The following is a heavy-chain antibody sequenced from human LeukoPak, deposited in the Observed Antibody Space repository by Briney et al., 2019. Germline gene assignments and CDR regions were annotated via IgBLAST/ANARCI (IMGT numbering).Heavy chain of an antibody. CDR2: ISSSSSYI. V-gene: IGHV3-21*01. J-gene: IGHJ4*02. CDR3: ARDSLSSGWLY. CDR1: GFTFSSYS. Sequence: GGSVRLSCAASGFTFSSYSMNWVRQAPGKGLEWVSSISSSSSYIYYADSVKGRFTISRDNAKNSLYLQMNSLRAEDTAVYYCARDSLSSGWLYWGQGTLVTVSS. D-gene: IGHD6-19*01.